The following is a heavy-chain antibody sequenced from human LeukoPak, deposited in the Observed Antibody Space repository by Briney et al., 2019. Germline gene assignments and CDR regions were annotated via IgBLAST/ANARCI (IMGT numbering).Heavy chain of an antibody. CDR2: INPSGGST. CDR1: GYTFTSYY. J-gene: IGHJ4*02. V-gene: IGHV1-46*01. CDR3: ARSPYYYDSSGYYGGVADY. Sequence: GATVKVSCKASGYTFTSYYMHWVRQAPGQGLEWMGIINPSGGSTSYAQKFQGRVTMTRDTSTSTVYMELSSLRSEDTAVYYCARSPYYYDSSGYYGGVADYWGQGTLVTVSS. D-gene: IGHD3-22*01.